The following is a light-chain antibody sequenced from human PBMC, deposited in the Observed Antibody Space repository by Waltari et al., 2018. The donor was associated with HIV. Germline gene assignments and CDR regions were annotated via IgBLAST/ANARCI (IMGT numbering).Light chain of an antibody. Sequence: QSALTQPASVSGSPGQSITISCTGTSIAVGGYNYVSWYQQHPGKAPKLMIYEVSNRPSGVSNRFSGSKSGNTASLTISGLQAEDESNYYCSSYTSSDTVVFGGGTKLTVL. J-gene: IGLJ2*01. CDR2: EVS. V-gene: IGLV2-14*01. CDR3: SSYTSSDTVV. CDR1: SIAVGGYNY.